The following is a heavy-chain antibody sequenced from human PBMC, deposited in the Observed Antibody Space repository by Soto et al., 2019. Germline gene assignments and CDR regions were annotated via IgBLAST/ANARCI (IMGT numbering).Heavy chain of an antibody. D-gene: IGHD2-21*01. CDR1: GGGNLRDYR. V-gene: IGHV1-69*01. J-gene: IGHJ4*02. CDR2: IIPKLGSA. CDR3: ARGGDGYISGAVY. Sequence: QVQLVQSGAEVKEPGSSVKVSCKASGGGNLRDYRTTWVRRAPGQGLEWMGGIIPKLGSANYAQNFQGRVTIPADEPTNTFYRKFRSLRSDDTPVYYCARGGDGYISGAVYWGQGTPVPVSS.